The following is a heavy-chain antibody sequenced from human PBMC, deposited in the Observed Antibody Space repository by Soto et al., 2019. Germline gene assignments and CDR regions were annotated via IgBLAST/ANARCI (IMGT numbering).Heavy chain of an antibody. CDR2: INSDGSST. J-gene: IGHJ6*02. CDR3: ARFPNRGPYGGNNYGMDV. D-gene: IGHD2-15*01. V-gene: IGHV3-74*01. Sequence: EVQLVESGGGLVQPGGSLRLSCAASGFTFSSYWMHWVRQAPGKGLVWVSRINSDGSSTSYADSVKGRFTISRDNAKNTLYLQMNSLRAEDTAVYYCARFPNRGPYGGNNYGMDVWGQGTTVTVSS. CDR1: GFTFSSYW.